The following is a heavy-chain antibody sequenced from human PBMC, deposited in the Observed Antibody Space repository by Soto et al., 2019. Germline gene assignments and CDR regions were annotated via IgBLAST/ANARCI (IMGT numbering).Heavy chain of an antibody. V-gene: IGHV3-33*01. CDR3: ARDSRGYCSGGSCYFPY. CDR1: GFTFSSYG. CDR2: IWYDGSNK. J-gene: IGHJ4*02. Sequence: GGSLRLSCAASGFTFSSYGMHWVRQAPGKGLEWVAVIWYDGSNKYYADSVKGRFTISRDNSKNTLYLQMNSLRAEDTAVYYCARDSRGYCSGGSCYFPYWGQGTLVTVSS. D-gene: IGHD2-15*01.